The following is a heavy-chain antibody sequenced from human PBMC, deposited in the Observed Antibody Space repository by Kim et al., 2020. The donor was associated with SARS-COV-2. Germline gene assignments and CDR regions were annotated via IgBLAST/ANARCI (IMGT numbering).Heavy chain of an antibody. CDR3: AGQGWQKPFDI. D-gene: IGHD2-15*01. CDR2: IIPIFGTA. J-gene: IGHJ3*02. CDR1: GGTFSSYA. V-gene: IGHV1-69*06. Sequence: SVKVSCKASGGTFSSYAISWVRQAPGQGLEWMGGIIPIFGTANYAQKFQGRVTITADKSTSTAYMELSSLRSEDTAVYYCAGQGWQKPFDIWGQGTMVTVSS.